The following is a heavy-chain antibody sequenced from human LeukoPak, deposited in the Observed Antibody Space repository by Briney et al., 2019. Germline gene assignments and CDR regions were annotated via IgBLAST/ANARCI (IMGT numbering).Heavy chain of an antibody. CDR3: ARAPEMATIPFDY. D-gene: IGHD5-24*01. J-gene: IGHJ4*02. CDR1: GYSISSGYC. V-gene: IGHV4-38-2*01. Sequence: SETLSLTCAVSGYSISSGYCWGWIRQPPGKGLEWIGSIYHSGSTYYNPSLKSRVTISVDTSKNQFSLKLSSVTAADTAVYYCARAPEMATIPFDYWGQGTLVTVSS. CDR2: IYHSGST.